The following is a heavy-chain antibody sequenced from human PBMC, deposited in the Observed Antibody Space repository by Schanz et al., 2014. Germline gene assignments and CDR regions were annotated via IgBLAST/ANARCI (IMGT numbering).Heavy chain of an antibody. CDR3: ALREKPYGPFAS. Sequence: QVQLQESGPGLVKPSGTLSLTCAVSGASISSSNWWSWVRQPPGKGLEWIGEIYHSGNTNYNPSLKRRLHIPVARSKNQFSLRLASVTAADTAVYYCALREKPYGPFASWGQGALVTVSS. CDR1: GASISSSNW. D-gene: IGHD3-10*01. J-gene: IGHJ5*02. V-gene: IGHV4-4*02. CDR2: IYHSGNT.